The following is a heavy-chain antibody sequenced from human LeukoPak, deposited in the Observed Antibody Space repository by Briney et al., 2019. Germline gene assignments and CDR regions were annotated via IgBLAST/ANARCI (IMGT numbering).Heavy chain of an antibody. V-gene: IGHV1-69*04. CDR1: GGTLSSYA. D-gene: IGHD3-22*01. Sequence: SVKVSCTASGGTLSSYALNWVRQAPGQGLEWIGRIIPIFAIVNYAQNFQGRVTITADKSTNTAYMELSSLRFEDTAFYYCARADSSGYSLDENFDYWGQGTLVTVSS. CDR2: IIPIFAIV. J-gene: IGHJ4*02. CDR3: ARADSSGYSLDENFDY.